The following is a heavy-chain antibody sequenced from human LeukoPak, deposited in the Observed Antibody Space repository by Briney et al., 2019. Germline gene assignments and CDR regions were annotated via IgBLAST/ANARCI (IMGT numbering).Heavy chain of an antibody. D-gene: IGHD1-26*01. Sequence: GGSLRLSCAASGFTFSSYSMNWVRQAPGRGLEWVSYISSSSSYIYYADSVKGRFTISRDNAKNSLYLQMNSLRAEDTAVYYCARGGVVGATTIDYWGQGTLVTVSS. J-gene: IGHJ4*02. CDR1: GFTFSSYS. CDR2: ISSSSSYI. V-gene: IGHV3-21*05. CDR3: ARGGVVGATTIDY.